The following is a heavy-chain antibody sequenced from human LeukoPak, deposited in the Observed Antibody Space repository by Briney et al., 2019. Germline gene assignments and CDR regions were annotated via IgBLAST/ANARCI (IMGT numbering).Heavy chain of an antibody. J-gene: IGHJ4*02. D-gene: IGHD3-22*01. CDR1: GFTFSSYT. CDR2: ISSNGGRA. Sequence: GGSLRLSCAASGFTFSSYTMHWVRQAPGKGLEYVSGISSNGGRAYYADSVKGRFTISRDNAKNSLYLQMNSLRAEDTAVYYCARDLAYYYDNFYDWGQGTLVTVSS. CDR3: ARDLAYYYDNFYD. V-gene: IGHV3-64*04.